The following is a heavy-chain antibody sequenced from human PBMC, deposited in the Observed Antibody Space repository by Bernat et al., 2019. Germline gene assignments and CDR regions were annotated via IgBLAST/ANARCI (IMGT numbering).Heavy chain of an antibody. CDR1: GGTFSSYT. Sequence: QVQLVQSGAEVKKPGSSVKVSCKASGGTFSSYTISWVRQAPGQGLEWMGRIIPILGIANYAQKFQGRVTITADKSTSTAYMELSSLRSEDTAVYYCARGITMVRGVVDIWGQGTMVTVSS. D-gene: IGHD3-10*01. CDR2: IIPILGIA. V-gene: IGHV1-69*02. J-gene: IGHJ3*02. CDR3: ARGITMVRGVVDI.